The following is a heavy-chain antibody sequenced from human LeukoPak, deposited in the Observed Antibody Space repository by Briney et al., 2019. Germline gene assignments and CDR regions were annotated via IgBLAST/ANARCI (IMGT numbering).Heavy chain of an antibody. CDR2: IKQDGSEK. D-gene: IGHD3-16*01. Sequence: GGSLRLSCAASEFTFSNYWMSWVRQAPGKGLDWVANIKQDGSEKYYVDSVKGRFIISRDNAKNSLYLQMNSLRAGGTAVYYCARDLKGPYDYGMDVWGQGTTVTVSS. J-gene: IGHJ6*02. V-gene: IGHV3-7*01. CDR1: EFTFSNYW. CDR3: ARDLKGPYDYGMDV.